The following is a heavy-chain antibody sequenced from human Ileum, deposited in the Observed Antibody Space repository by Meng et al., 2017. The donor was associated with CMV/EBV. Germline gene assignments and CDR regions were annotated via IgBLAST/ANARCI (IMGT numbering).Heavy chain of an antibody. J-gene: IGHJ4*02. D-gene: IGHD6-19*01. V-gene: IGHV4-61*02. CDR2: IYTSGST. Sequence: QVSCRGSGPGLGKPSQTLSLTCTVSGGSLGGGYYWNWIRQPAGKGLEWIGRIYTSGSTNYNPSLKSRFTISVDTSKNQFSLNLTSVTAADTAVYYCARDSAWLIDQWGQGTLVTVSS. CDR3: ARDSAWLIDQ. CDR1: GGSLGGGYY.